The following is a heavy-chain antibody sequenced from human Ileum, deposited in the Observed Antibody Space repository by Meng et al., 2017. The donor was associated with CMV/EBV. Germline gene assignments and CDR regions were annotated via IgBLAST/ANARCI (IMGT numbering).Heavy chain of an antibody. D-gene: IGHD5-24*01. CDR3: AKDQADDYNYPPLDY. Sequence: QVQLVQSGSEVKNPGPSVKVSCKASGGTFSSNSTSWVRQAPGQGLEWMGRIIPIVDVTNYSEKFQGRVTITADKATGTAYMELTSLRPEDTAVYYCAKDQADDYNYPPLDYWGQGTLVTVSS. CDR2: IIPIVDVT. CDR1: GGTFSSNS. J-gene: IGHJ4*02. V-gene: IGHV1-69*08.